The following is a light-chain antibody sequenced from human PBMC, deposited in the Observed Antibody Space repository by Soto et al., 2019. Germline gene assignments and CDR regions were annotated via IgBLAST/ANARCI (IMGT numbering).Light chain of an antibody. CDR3: QKYNSAPPFT. J-gene: IGKJ3*01. V-gene: IGKV1-27*01. CDR1: QGISNY. CDR2: AAS. Sequence: DIQMTQSPSSLSASVGDRVTITCRASQGISNYLAWYQQKPGKVPKLLIYAASTLQSGVPSRFSGSGSGTDFTPTIISLQPEDVATYYCQKYNSAPPFTFGPGTKVDIK.